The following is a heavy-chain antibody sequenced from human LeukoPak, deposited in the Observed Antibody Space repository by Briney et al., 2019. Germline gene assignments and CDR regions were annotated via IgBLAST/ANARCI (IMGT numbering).Heavy chain of an antibody. CDR3: ASRTNIVVVPAAYYYYGMDV. CDR2: ISSSSSYI. V-gene: IGHV3-21*01. Sequence: GGSLRLSCAASGFTFSSYSMNWVRQAPGKGLEWVSSISSSSSYIYYADSVKGRFTISRDNAKNSLYLQMNSLRAEDTAVYYCASRTNIVVVPAAYYYYGMDVWGQGTTVTVSS. CDR1: GFTFSSYS. D-gene: IGHD2-2*01. J-gene: IGHJ6*02.